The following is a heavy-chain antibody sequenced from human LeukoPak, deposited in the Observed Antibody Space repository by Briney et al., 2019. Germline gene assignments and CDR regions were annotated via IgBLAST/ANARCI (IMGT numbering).Heavy chain of an antibody. CDR3: TTRGSVAGYYFDY. V-gene: IGHV3-15*01. Sequence: GGSLRLSCAASGFTFSNAWMSWVRQAPGKGLEWVGRIKSKTDGGTTDYAAPVKGRFTIPRDDSKNTLYLQMNSLKTEDTAVYYCTTRGSVAGYYFDYWGQGTLVTVSS. CDR1: GFTFSNAW. J-gene: IGHJ4*02. D-gene: IGHD6-19*01. CDR2: IKSKTDGGTT.